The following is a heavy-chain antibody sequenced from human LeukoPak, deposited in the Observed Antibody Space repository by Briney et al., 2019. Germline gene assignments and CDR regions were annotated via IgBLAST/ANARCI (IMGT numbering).Heavy chain of an antibody. CDR1: GGSINNYY. Sequence: SSETLSLTCTVSGGSINNYYWSWIRQPPGKGLGWIGYIYHSGSTNYNPSLKSRVTMTVDTSKNQFSLKLISVTAADTAVYYCARHPTVTTGKQFDPWGQGTLVTVSS. CDR3: ARHPTVTTGKQFDP. D-gene: IGHD4-11*01. V-gene: IGHV4-59*08. CDR2: IYHSGST. J-gene: IGHJ5*02.